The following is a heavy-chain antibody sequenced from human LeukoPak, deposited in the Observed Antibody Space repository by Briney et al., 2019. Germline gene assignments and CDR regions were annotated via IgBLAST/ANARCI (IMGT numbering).Heavy chain of an antibody. V-gene: IGHV1-69*06. CDR2: IIPIFGTA. D-gene: IGHD2-2*01. CDR1: GGTFSSYD. CDR3: ARDISTSYAYHPQV. J-gene: IGHJ3*01. Sequence: GASVKVSCKASGGTFSSYDISWVRQAPGQGLEWMGGIIPIFGTANYAQKFQGRVTITADKSTSTAYMELSSLRSEDTAVYYCARDISTSYAYHPQVWGQGTMVTVSS.